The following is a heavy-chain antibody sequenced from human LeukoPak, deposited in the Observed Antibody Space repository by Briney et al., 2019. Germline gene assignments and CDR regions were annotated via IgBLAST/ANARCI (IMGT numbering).Heavy chain of an antibody. CDR2: ISGSSSYI. Sequence: GGSLRLSCAASGFTFSGYSMNWVRQAPGKGLEWVSFISGSSSYIFFADSVKGRFTISRDNAKNLLYLQMNSLRAEDTALYYCARGGRFLEYWGQGPLVTVSS. CDR1: GFTFSGYS. J-gene: IGHJ4*02. V-gene: IGHV3-21*01. CDR3: ARGGRFLEY. D-gene: IGHD3-3*01.